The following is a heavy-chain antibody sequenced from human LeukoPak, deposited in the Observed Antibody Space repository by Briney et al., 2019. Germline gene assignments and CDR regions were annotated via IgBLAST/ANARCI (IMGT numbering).Heavy chain of an antibody. J-gene: IGHJ4*02. D-gene: IGHD5-24*01. CDR2: ISDSGNT. Sequence: GGSLRLSCAASGFTLSSYAMSWVRQAPGKGLERVSAISDSGNTYHADSVKGRFTISRDSSKNTLFLQMNRLRPEDAAVYYCASSRDGYTADYWGQGTLVTVSS. V-gene: IGHV3-23*01. CDR3: ASSRDGYTADY. CDR1: GFTLSSYA.